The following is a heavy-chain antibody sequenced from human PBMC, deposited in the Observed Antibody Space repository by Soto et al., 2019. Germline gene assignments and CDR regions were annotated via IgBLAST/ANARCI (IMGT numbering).Heavy chain of an antibody. D-gene: IGHD5-12*01. CDR2: MNPNSGNT. CDR3: ARAVTRDGYNPAGLDY. V-gene: IGHV1-8*01. Sequence: ASVKVSCKASGYTFTSYDINWVRKATGQGLEGMGWMNPNSGNTGYAQKFQGRVSMTRNTSISTAYMELSRLRSEDTAVYYCARAVTRDGYNPAGLDYWGQGTLLTVSS. J-gene: IGHJ4*02. CDR1: GYTFTSYD.